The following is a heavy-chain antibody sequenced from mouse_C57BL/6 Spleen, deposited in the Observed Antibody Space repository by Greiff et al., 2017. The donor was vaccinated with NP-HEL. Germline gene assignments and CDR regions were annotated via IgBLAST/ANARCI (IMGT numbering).Heavy chain of an antibody. CDR1: GYTFTSYW. CDR3: ATYYCNLYSMDY. D-gene: IGHD2-1*01. Sequence: QVQLQQSGAELAKPGASVKLSCKASGYTFTSYWMHWVKQRPGQGLEWIGNINPSSGYTKYNQKFKDKSTLTADKSSSTAYMQLSSLTYEDSAVYYCATYYCNLYSMDYWGQGTSVTVSS. J-gene: IGHJ4*01. CDR2: INPSSGYT. V-gene: IGHV1-7*01.